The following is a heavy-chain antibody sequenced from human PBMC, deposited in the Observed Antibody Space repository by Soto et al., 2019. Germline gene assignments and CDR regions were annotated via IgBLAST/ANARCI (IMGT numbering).Heavy chain of an antibody. CDR1: GYTFSRYG. CDR3: ARDQGFRVVINSNWFDP. Sequence: GASVKVSCKASGYTFSRYGIMWVRQAPGQGLEWMGWISAYNDNTNSAEKLRGRLTMTTDASTTTAYMELRSLRSDDTAIYYCARDQGFRVVINSNWFDPWGQGTLVTVSS. V-gene: IGHV1-18*01. J-gene: IGHJ5*02. D-gene: IGHD2-21*01. CDR2: ISAYNDNT.